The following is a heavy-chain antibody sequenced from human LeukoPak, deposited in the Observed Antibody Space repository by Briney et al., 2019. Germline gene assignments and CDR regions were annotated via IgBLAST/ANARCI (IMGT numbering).Heavy chain of an antibody. CDR2: IYHSGGT. J-gene: IGHJ3*02. CDR3: ARGFLSTFDI. Sequence: SGTLSLTCAVSGGSISGTNWWSWVRQPPGKGLEWIGEIYHSGGTNYNPSLKSRVTISVDKSTNQFSLNLSSVTAADTAVYYCARGFLSTFDIWGQGTMVTVSS. CDR1: GGSISGTNW. V-gene: IGHV4-4*02. D-gene: IGHD3-16*02.